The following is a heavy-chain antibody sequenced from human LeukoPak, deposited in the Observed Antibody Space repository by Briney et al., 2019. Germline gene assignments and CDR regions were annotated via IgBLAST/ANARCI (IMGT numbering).Heavy chain of an antibody. CDR1: GFTFSSYA. V-gene: IGHV3-30*04. CDR2: ISYDGSNK. CDR3: ATVSDGYNRYKSAFDI. J-gene: IGHJ3*02. Sequence: GGSLRLSCAASGFTFSSYAMHWVRQAPGKGLEWVAVISYDGSNKYYADSVKGRFTISRDNAKNSLFLQMNSLRAEDTAVYYCATVSDGYNRYKSAFDIWGQGTMVTVSS. D-gene: IGHD5-24*01.